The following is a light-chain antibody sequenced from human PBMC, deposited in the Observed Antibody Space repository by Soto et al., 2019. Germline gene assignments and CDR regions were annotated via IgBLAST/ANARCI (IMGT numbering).Light chain of an antibody. V-gene: IGKV1-5*03. CDR3: QQYSSYTRT. Sequence: IPLTQSPSTLSASVGDRVTLTCRASQNILNWLAWYQHKPGKAPKLLIYKASSLHSGVPSRFSGRGSGTEFTLTISSLQPDDFATYYCQQYSSYTRTFGQGTKVDIK. CDR2: KAS. CDR1: QNILNW. J-gene: IGKJ1*01.